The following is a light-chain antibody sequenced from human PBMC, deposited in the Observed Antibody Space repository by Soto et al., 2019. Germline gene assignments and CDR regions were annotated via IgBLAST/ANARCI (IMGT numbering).Light chain of an antibody. CDR2: ENV. J-gene: IGLJ1*01. CDR1: ASNIGGYNL. CDR3: CSYVGATTYV. Sequence: QYALTQPASVSGSAGQSITITCTGSASNIGGYNLVSWYQHHAGKAPKVIIYENVKRPSGVSNRFSGSKSGTTASLTISGLHAEDEADYYCCSYVGATTYVFGGGTKLTVL. V-gene: IGLV2-23*01.